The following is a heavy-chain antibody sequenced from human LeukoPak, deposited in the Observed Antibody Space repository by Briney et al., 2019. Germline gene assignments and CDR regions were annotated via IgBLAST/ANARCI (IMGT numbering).Heavy chain of an antibody. Sequence: PGGSLRLSCAASGFTFSSYAMSWVRQAPGKGLEWVSAISGSGGSTYYADSVKGRFTISRDNSKNTLYLQMNSLRAEDTAVYYCAKSRSSLGYCSGGSCQGGNYFDYWGQGTLVTVSS. J-gene: IGHJ4*02. D-gene: IGHD2-15*01. CDR3: AKSRSSLGYCSGGSCQGGNYFDY. V-gene: IGHV3-23*01. CDR2: ISGSGGST. CDR1: GFTFSSYA.